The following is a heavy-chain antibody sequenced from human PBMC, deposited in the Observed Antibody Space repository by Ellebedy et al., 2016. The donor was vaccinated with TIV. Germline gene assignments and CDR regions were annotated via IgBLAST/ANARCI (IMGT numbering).Heavy chain of an antibody. CDR1: GFTFSSYS. D-gene: IGHD2-8*01. J-gene: IGHJ3*01. Sequence: GESLKISXAVSGFTFSSYSMNWVRQAPGKGLEWVSSISRGSSYIYYADSVKGRFTISRDNAKNSLYLQMNSLRAEDTAVYYCASHLLGVCVAGDAFHVWGQGTMVTVSS. V-gene: IGHV3-21*01. CDR2: ISRGSSYI. CDR3: ASHLLGVCVAGDAFHV.